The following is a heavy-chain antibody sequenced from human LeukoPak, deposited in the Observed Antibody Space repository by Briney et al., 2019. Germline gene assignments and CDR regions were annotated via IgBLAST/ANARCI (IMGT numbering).Heavy chain of an antibody. CDR3: ARDRVPIAVTGTGDYFDY. D-gene: IGHD6-19*01. J-gene: IGHJ4*02. V-gene: IGHV1-3*01. CDR2: INAGNGNT. Sequence: ASVKVSCKASGYTFTSYAMHWVRQAPGQRLEWMGWINAGNGNTKYSQTFQGRVTITRDTSASTAYMELSSLRSEDTAVYYCARDRVPIAVTGTGDYFDYWGQGTLVTVSS. CDR1: GYTFTSYA.